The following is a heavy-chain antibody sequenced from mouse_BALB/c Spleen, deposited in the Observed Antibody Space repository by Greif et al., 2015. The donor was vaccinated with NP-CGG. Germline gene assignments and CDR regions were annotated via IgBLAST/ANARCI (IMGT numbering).Heavy chain of an antibody. CDR2: ISDGGSYT. CDR3: ARDGNYWYFDV. Sequence: DVKLVESGGGLVKPGGSLKLSCAASGFTFSDYYMYWVRQTPEKRLEWVATISDGGSYTYYPDSVKGRFTISRDNAKNSLYLQMSSLKSEDTAMYYCARDGNYWYFDVWGAGTTVTVSS. V-gene: IGHV5-4*02. J-gene: IGHJ1*01. CDR1: GFTFSDYY. D-gene: IGHD2-1*01.